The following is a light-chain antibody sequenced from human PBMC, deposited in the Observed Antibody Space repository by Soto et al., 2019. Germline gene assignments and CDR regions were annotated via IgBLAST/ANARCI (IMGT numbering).Light chain of an antibody. Sequence: QSVLTQPPSASGSPGQSVTISCTGTSSDVGGYNYVSWYQQHPGKAPKLMIYEVSKRPSGVPDRFSGSKSGNTASLTVSGLRAEDEADYYCSSYAGSRYVFGTGTKVTV. CDR1: SSDVGGYNY. V-gene: IGLV2-8*01. CDR2: EVS. J-gene: IGLJ1*01. CDR3: SSYAGSRYV.